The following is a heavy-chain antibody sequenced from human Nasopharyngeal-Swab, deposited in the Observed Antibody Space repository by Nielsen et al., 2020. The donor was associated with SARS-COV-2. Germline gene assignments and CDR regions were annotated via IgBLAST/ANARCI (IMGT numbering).Heavy chain of an antibody. CDR2: ISSSGSTI. CDR3: AREGFGDADAFDI. V-gene: IGHV3-11*04. J-gene: IGHJ3*02. D-gene: IGHD3-10*01. CDR1: GFSFSDYY. Sequence: LSLTCAASGFSFSDYYMSWIRQAPGKGLEWVSYISSSGSTIYYADSVKGRLTISRDNAKNSLYLQMNSLRAEDTAVYYCAREGFGDADAFDIWGQGTMVTVSS.